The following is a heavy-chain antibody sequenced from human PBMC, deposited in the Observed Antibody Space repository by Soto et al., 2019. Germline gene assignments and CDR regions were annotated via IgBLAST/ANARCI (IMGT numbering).Heavy chain of an antibody. V-gene: IGHV1-18*01. CDR1: GYTFGSYG. CDR3: AKADSNYAGRFSYYYMDV. CDR2: ISGYNGNT. J-gene: IGHJ6*03. Sequence: QVQLVQSGTEVKKPGASVKVSCKASGYTFGSYGISWVRQAPGQGPEWMGWISGYNGNTHYPQKFQGKVTMTTDTSTSTAYMELRSLRSDDTAVYYCAKADSNYAGRFSYYYMDVWGNGTLVTVSS. D-gene: IGHD4-4*01.